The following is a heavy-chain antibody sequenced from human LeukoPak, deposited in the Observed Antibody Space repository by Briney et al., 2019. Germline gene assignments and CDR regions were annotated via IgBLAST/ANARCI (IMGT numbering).Heavy chain of an antibody. CDR3: ARDPTSSSWSNWYFDL. CDR2: IYTSGST. J-gene: IGHJ2*01. CDR1: GGSISSYY. Sequence: SETLSLTCTVSGGSISSYYWSWIRQPAGKGLEWIGRIYTSGSTNYNPSLKSRVTMSVDTSKNQFSLKLSSVTAADTAVYYCARDPTSSSWSNWYFDLWGRGTLVTVPS. D-gene: IGHD6-13*01. V-gene: IGHV4-4*07.